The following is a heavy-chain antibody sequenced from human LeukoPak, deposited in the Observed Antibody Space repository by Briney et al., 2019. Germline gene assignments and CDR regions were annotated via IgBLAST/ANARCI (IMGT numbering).Heavy chain of an antibody. V-gene: IGHV3-21*05. CDR2: ISSSSSYT. D-gene: IGHD6-13*01. CDR3: ARGITPRIAAPPGAFDI. Sequence: GGSLRLSCAASGFTFSSYSMNWVRQAPGKGLEWVSYISSSSSYTNYADSVKGRFTISTDNANDSLYLQMNSLRADGTGGYYCARGITPRIAAPPGAFDIWGQGTMVTVSS. CDR1: GFTFSSYS. J-gene: IGHJ3*02.